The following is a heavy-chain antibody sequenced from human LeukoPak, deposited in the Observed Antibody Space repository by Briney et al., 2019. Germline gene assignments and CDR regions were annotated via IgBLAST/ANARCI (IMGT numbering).Heavy chain of an antibody. Sequence: GGSLRLSCAASGFTFSDYSVNWVRQAPRKGLEWLSYISGSSSIIYYADSVKGRFTISRDNAKNSLYLQMNSLRVEDTAVYYCARDKIVGATNFDHWGQGTLVTVSS. CDR3: ARDKIVGATNFDH. CDR1: GFTFSDYS. V-gene: IGHV3-48*04. CDR2: ISGSSSII. J-gene: IGHJ4*02. D-gene: IGHD1-26*01.